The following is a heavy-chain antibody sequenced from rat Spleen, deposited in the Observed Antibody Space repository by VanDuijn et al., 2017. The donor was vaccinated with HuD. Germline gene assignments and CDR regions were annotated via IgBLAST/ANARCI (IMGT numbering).Heavy chain of an antibody. CDR1: GFSLTSNG. CDR2: ISSGGST. Sequence: QVQVKESGPGLVQPSQTLSLTCTVSGFSLTSNGLSWVRQTPGKGLEWIAAISSGGSTYYNSALKSRLSISRDTSKSQVFLKMNSLQTEDTATYYCARGEPLAGYNPWFAYWGQGTLVTVSS. CDR3: ARGEPLAGYNPWFAY. V-gene: IGHV2S12*01. J-gene: IGHJ3*01. D-gene: IGHD1-4*01.